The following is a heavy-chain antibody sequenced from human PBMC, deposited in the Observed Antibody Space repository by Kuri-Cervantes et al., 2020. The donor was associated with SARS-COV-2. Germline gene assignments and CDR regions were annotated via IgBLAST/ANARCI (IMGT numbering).Heavy chain of an antibody. J-gene: IGHJ5*02. V-gene: IGHV3-23*05. D-gene: IGHD2-8*01. CDR2: TSYYVT. Sequence: GESLKISCAASGFTFSSYAMSWVRQAPGKGLEWIAHTSYYVTHYSDSMQARFTISRDNAKNSLFLQMNSLRADDTAVYYCARGGEDFVQETRNWFEPWGRGTQVTVSS. CDR1: GFTFSSYA. CDR3: ARGGEDFVQETRNWFEP.